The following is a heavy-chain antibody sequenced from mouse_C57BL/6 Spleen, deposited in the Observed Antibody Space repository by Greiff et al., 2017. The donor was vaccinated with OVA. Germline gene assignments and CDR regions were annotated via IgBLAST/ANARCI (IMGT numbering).Heavy chain of an antibody. CDR3: ARAYYDYDRDYFDY. D-gene: IGHD2-4*01. CDR1: GFTFSSYA. CDR2: ISDGGSYT. Sequence: EVKVEESGGGLVKPGGSLKLSCAASGFTFSSYAMSWVRQTPEKRLEWVATISDGGSYTYYPDNVKGRFTISRDNAKNNLYLQMSHLKSEDTAMYYCARAYYDYDRDYFDYWGQGTTLTVSS. J-gene: IGHJ2*01. V-gene: IGHV5-4*03.